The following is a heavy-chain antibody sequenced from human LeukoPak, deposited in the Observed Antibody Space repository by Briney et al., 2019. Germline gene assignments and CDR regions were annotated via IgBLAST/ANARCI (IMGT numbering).Heavy chain of an antibody. CDR2: ISTSGST. Sequence: SETLSLTCTVSGGSFSDYYWSWIRQPAGKGLEWIGRISTSGSTNYNPSVKSRVTMSVDTSNNQFSLKLTSVTAADTAVYYCARQPPQYYGMDVWGQGTTVTVSS. V-gene: IGHV4-4*07. CDR3: ARQPPQYYGMDV. J-gene: IGHJ6*02. D-gene: IGHD1-14*01. CDR1: GGSFSDYY.